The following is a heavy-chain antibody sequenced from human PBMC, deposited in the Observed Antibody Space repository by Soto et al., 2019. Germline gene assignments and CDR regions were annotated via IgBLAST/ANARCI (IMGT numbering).Heavy chain of an antibody. Sequence: ASVKVSCKASGYTFTSYDINWVRQATGQGLEWMGWVNPDRGNTVYAQKFQGRVTMTRNTSINTVYMELSSLRSEDTAIYYCARGHGYYPDSWFDPWGQGTQVTVSS. V-gene: IGHV1-8*01. D-gene: IGHD3-22*01. J-gene: IGHJ5*02. CDR2: VNPDRGNT. CDR3: ARGHGYYPDSWFDP. CDR1: GYTFTSYD.